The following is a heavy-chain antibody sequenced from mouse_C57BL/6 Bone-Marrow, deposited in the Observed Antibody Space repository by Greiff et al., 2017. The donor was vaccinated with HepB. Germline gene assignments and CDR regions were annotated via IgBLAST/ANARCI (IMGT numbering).Heavy chain of an antibody. V-gene: IGHV5-17*01. CDR1: GFTFSDYG. Sequence: EVHLVESGGGLVKPGGSLKLSCAASGFTFSDYGMHWVRQAPEKGLEWVAYISSGSSTIYYADTVKGRFTISRDNAKNTLFLQMTSLRSEDTAMYYCARRVDYAMDYWGQGTSVTVSS. CDR3: ARRVDYAMDY. CDR2: ISSGSSTI. J-gene: IGHJ4*01.